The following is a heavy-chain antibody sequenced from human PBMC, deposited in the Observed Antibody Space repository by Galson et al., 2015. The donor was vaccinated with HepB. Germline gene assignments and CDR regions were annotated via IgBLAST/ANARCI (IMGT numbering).Heavy chain of an antibody. CDR1: GFSVSTKY. J-gene: IGHJ2*01. CDR3: ARDDRPSSAWFHWYFDL. V-gene: IGHV3-53*01. CDR2: IYPGGPT. D-gene: IGHD6-19*01. Sequence: SLRLSCAASGFSVSTKYMSWVRQAPGKGLEWVSTIYPGGPTYYADSVKDRFTISRDNSKNTLYLQVNRLTVEDTAVYFCARDDRPSSAWFHWYFDLWGRGTLVTVS.